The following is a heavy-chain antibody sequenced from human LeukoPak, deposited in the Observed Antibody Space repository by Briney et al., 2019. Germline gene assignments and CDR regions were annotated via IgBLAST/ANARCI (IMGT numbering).Heavy chain of an antibody. V-gene: IGHV3-7*01. D-gene: IGHD7-27*01. J-gene: IGHJ4*02. CDR1: GFTFSSYW. CDR3: AKGPTFNWGDYVEY. CDR2: IKQDGSEK. Sequence: HSGGSLRLSCAASGFTFSSYWMSWVRQAPGKGLEWGANIKQDGSEKYCVDSVKGRFTISRDNAKNSLYLQMNSLRAEDTAVYYCAKGPTFNWGDYVEYWGQGTLVTVSS.